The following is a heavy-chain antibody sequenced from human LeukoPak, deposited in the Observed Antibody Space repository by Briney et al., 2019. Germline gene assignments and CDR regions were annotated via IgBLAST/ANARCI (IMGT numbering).Heavy chain of an antibody. D-gene: IGHD3-10*01. CDR3: ARKYMVRGFDY. V-gene: IGHV3-23*01. CDR1: GFTFSSYA. CDR2: ISGSGGST. J-gene: IGHJ4*02. Sequence: GGSLRLSCAASGFTFSSYAMSWVRQAPGKGLEWVSAISGSGGSTYYADSVKGRFTISRDNSKNTLYLQMNSLRSEDTAVYYCARKYMVRGFDYWGQGTLVTVSS.